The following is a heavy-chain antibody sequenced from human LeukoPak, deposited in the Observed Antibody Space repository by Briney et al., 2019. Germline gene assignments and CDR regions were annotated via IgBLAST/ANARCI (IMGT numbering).Heavy chain of an antibody. CDR2: MNPNSGNT. D-gene: IGHD3-10*01. Sequence: GASVKVSFKASGYTFTSYDVNWVRQATGQGLEWMGWMNPNSGNTGYAQKFQGRVTMTRNTSISTAYMELSSLRSEDTAVYYCARHGSGSYYQFDYWGQGTLVTVSS. J-gene: IGHJ4*02. CDR1: GYTFTSYD. CDR3: ARHGSGSYYQFDY. V-gene: IGHV1-8*01.